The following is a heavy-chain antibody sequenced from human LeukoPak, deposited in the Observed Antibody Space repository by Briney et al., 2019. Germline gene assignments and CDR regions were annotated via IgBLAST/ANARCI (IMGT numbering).Heavy chain of an antibody. CDR1: GFTFSGFG. J-gene: IGHJ4*02. Sequence: GGSLRLSCVVSGFTFSGFGMNWVRQAPGKGLEWVSSISSSSSYIYYADSVKGRFTISRHNAKKSLYLQMSSLRAEDTAIYYCGKALYYGSGSYQLDYWGQGTLVTVSS. V-gene: IGHV3-21*04. CDR3: GKALYYGSGSYQLDY. D-gene: IGHD3-10*01. CDR2: ISSSSSYI.